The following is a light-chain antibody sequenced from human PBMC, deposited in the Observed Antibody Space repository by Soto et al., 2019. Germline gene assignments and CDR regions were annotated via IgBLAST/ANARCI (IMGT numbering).Light chain of an antibody. J-gene: IGLJ3*02. Sequence: QAVVTQEPSLTVSPGGTVTLTCGSNTGAVTSGHYPYWFQQKPGQAPRTLIYDATNKHSWTPARFSDYLLGGKVALILSGAQPEDEADYYCLLSYSGARVFGGGTKVTVL. CDR1: TGAVTSGHY. CDR3: LLSYSGARV. CDR2: DAT. V-gene: IGLV7-46*01.